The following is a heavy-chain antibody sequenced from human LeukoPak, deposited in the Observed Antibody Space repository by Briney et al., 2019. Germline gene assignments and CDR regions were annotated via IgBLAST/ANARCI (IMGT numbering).Heavy chain of an antibody. Sequence: GGSLRLSCAASGFTVSSNYMGWVRQAPGVGLEWVSVIYSGGSTYYADSVKGRFTISRDNSKNTLYLQMNSLRAEDTAVYYCARDFGGLRYFDYWGQGTLVTVSS. CDR2: IYSGGST. CDR3: ARDFGGLRYFDY. CDR1: GFTVSSNY. V-gene: IGHV3-66*02. D-gene: IGHD5-12*01. J-gene: IGHJ4*02.